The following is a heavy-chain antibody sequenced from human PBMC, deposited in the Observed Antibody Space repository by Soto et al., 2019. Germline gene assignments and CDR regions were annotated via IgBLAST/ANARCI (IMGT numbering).Heavy chain of an antibody. CDR2: ISDDGDNK. CDR1: GFTFSTYA. J-gene: IGHJ4*02. V-gene: IGHV3-30*18. D-gene: IGHD5-18*01. Sequence: PGGSLRLSCAASGFTFSTYAMHWVRQAPGKGLEWVAVISDDGDNKYFADSVKGRFTISRDNSKNTLYLQMNSLRAEDSALYYCAKEGIQLWSAFDYWGQGTLVTVSS. CDR3: AKEGIQLWSAFDY.